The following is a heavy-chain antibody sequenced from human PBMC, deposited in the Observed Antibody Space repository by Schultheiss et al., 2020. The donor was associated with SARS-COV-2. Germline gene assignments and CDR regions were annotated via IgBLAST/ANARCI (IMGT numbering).Heavy chain of an antibody. CDR2: NYYSGST. Sequence: GSLRLSCTVSGGSISSGGYYWSWIRQHQGKGLEWIGYNYYSGSTKYNPSLKSRVTISLDTSKKQLSLKLSSVTAADTAVYYCARDRAVAGTGSYYYYGMDVWGQGTTVTVSS. CDR3: ARDRAVAGTGSYYYYGMDV. J-gene: IGHJ6*02. CDR1: GGSISSGGYY. V-gene: IGHV4-61*08. D-gene: IGHD6-19*01.